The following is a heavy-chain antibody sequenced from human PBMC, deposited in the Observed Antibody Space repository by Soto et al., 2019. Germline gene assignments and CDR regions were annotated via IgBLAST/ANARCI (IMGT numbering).Heavy chain of an antibody. CDR3: AVYSSSWYGNLGWFDP. CDR1: GGSFSGYY. J-gene: IGHJ5*02. Sequence: QVQLQQWGAGLLKPSETLSLTCAVYGGSFSGYYWSWIRQPPGKGLEWIGEINHSGSTNYNPSLKSRVTISVDTSKNQSSLKLSSVTAADTAVYYCAVYSSSWYGNLGWFDPWGQGTLVTVSS. CDR2: INHSGST. V-gene: IGHV4-34*01. D-gene: IGHD6-13*01.